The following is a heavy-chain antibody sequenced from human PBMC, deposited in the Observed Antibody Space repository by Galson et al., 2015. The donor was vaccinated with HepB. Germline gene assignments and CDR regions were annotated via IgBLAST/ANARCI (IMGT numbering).Heavy chain of an antibody. V-gene: IGHV3-23*01. CDR1: GFTFSSYA. J-gene: IGHJ4*02. Sequence: SLRLSCAASGFTFSSYAMSWVRQAPGKGLEWVSAISGSGGSTYYADSVKGRFTISRDNSKNTLYLQMNSLRAEDTAVYYCAKDPTSGEVRFLEWLPHSIGGFDYWGQGTLVTVSS. CDR3: AKDPTSGEVRFLEWLPHSIGGFDY. CDR2: ISGSGGST. D-gene: IGHD3-3*01.